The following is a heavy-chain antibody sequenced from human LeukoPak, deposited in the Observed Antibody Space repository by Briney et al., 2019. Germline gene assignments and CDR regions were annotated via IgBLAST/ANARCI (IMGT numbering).Heavy chain of an antibody. V-gene: IGHV1-69*04. CDR3: ARDYYDSSGYLN. Sequence: ASVKVSCKASGGTFSSFTISWVRQAPGQGLEWMGRIIPILGIANYAQKFQGRVTITADKSTSTAYMELSSLRSEDTAVYYCARDYYDSSGYLNWGQGTLVTVSS. D-gene: IGHD3-22*01. CDR2: IIPILGIA. CDR1: GGTFSSFT. J-gene: IGHJ4*02.